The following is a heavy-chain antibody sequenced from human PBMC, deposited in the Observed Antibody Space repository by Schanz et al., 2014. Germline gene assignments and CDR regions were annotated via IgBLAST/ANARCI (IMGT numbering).Heavy chain of an antibody. CDR3: ARDDSPSTKPFDS. CDR1: GLTFSSSW. Sequence: EVHLVESGGCLVQPGGSLRLSCAASGLTFSSSWMNWVRQAPGKGLEWVANIKQDGSDKHYVDSVKGRFTISRDNAKNSLYLQMNSLRAEDTAVYYCARDDSPSTKPFDSWGQGTLVSVSS. V-gene: IGHV3-7*01. D-gene: IGHD2-21*01. J-gene: IGHJ4*02. CDR2: IKQDGSDK.